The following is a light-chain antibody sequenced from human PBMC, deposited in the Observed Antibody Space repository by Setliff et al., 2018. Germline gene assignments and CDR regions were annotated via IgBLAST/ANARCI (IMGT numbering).Light chain of an antibody. CDR2: EVN. CDR3: CSSYACSSILV. Sequence: QSALTQPASVSGSPGQSITISCTGTGSDVGSSNLVSWYQHHPGKAPKLIIYEVNKRPSGVSNHFSGSKSDNTASLTISGLQAEDEADYYCCSSYACSSILVFGGGTKVTVL. J-gene: IGLJ3*02. V-gene: IGLV2-23*02. CDR1: GSDVGSSNL.